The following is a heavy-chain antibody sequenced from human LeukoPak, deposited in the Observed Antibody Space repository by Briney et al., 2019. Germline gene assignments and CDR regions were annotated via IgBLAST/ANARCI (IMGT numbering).Heavy chain of an antibody. CDR2: MNPNSGNT. Sequence: ASVTVSCKASGYTFTSYDINWVRQATGQGLEWMGWMNPNSGNTGYAQKFQGRVTMTRNTSISTAYMELSSLRSEDTAVYYCARGALNYYDSSGYYEAGDYWGQGTLVTVSS. J-gene: IGHJ4*02. V-gene: IGHV1-8*01. CDR3: ARGALNYYDSSGYYEAGDY. CDR1: GYTFTSYD. D-gene: IGHD3-22*01.